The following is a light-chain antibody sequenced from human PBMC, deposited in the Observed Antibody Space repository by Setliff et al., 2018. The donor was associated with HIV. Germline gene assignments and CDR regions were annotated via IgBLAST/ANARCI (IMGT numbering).Light chain of an antibody. CDR1: NSNIGAGYD. Sequence: SVLTQPPSVSGAPGQSVTISCTGNNSNIGAGYDVHWYQQLPGTAPKLLMFGNYNRPSGVPDRFSGSKSGTSASLAITGLQAEDEADYYCQSYDSSLSGWVFGGGTKVTVL. CDR3: QSYDSSLSGWV. V-gene: IGLV1-40*01. CDR2: GNY. J-gene: IGLJ3*02.